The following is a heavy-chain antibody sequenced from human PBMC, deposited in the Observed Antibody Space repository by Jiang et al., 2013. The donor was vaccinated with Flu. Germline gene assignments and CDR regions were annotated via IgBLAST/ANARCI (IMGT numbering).Heavy chain of an antibody. CDR2: ISGSGGST. Sequence: VQLVESGGGLVQPGGSLRLSCAASGFTFSSYAMSWVRQAPGKGLEWVSAISGSGGSTYYADSVKGRFTISRDNSKNTLYLQMNSLRAEDTAVYYCAKVLSPYSSSPRYFDYWGQGTLVTVSS. J-gene: IGHJ4*02. CDR3: AKVLSPYSSSPRYFDY. D-gene: IGHD6-6*01. CDR1: GFTFSSYA. V-gene: IGHV3-23*04.